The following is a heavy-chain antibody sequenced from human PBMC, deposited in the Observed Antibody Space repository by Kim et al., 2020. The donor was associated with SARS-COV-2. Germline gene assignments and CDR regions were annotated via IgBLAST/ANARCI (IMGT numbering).Heavy chain of an antibody. J-gene: IGHJ2*01. V-gene: IGHV4-61*01. CDR1: GGSVSSGSYY. CDR3: ARDRGSGSYYVISRSYWYFDL. D-gene: IGHD1-26*01. CDR2: IYYSGST. Sequence: SETLSLTCTVSGGSVSSGSYYWSWIRQPPGKGLEWIGYIYYSGSTNYNPSLKSRVTISVDTSKNQFSLKLSSVTAADTAVYYCARDRGSGSYYVISRSYWYFDLWGRGTLVTVSS.